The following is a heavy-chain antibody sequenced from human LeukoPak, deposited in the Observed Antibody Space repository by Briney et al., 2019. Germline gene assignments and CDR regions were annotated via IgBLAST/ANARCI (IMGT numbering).Heavy chain of an antibody. CDR1: GYTFTGYY. Sequence: ASVKVSCKASGYTFTGYYMHWVRQAPGQGLEWMGWINPNSGGTNYAQKFQGRVTMTTDTSTSTAYMELRSLRSDDTAVYYCARDDGITMVRGERSDFDYWGQGTLVTVSS. D-gene: IGHD3-10*01. J-gene: IGHJ4*02. CDR3: ARDDGITMVRGERSDFDY. V-gene: IGHV1-2*02. CDR2: INPNSGGT.